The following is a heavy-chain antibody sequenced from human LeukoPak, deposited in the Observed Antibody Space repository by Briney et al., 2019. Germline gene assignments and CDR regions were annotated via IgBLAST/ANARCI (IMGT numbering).Heavy chain of an antibody. Sequence: ASVKVSCKASGYTFTSYDINWVRQATGQGLEWMGWMNPNSGNTGYAQKFQDRVTMTRNTSISTAYKELSSLRSEDTAVYYCARYHGFDYYGSGRPFYHFDYWGQGTLVTVSS. CDR1: GYTFTSYD. V-gene: IGHV1-8*01. CDR3: ARYHGFDYYGSGRPFYHFDY. CDR2: MNPNSGNT. D-gene: IGHD3-10*01. J-gene: IGHJ4*02.